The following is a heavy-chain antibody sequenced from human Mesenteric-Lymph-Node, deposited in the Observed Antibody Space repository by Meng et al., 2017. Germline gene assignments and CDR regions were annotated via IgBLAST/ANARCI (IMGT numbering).Heavy chain of an antibody. CDR3: ARCIAVAGNWFDP. CDR2: INAGNGNT. Sequence: QVHLVQSGAEVKKPGASVKVSWKASGYTFTTYAIHWVRQAPGQRLEWMGWINAGNGNTRYSQKFQGRVSITRDTSASTAYMELSSLRSEDTAVYYCARCIAVAGNWFDPWGQGTLVTVSS. D-gene: IGHD6-19*01. CDR1: GYTFTTYA. V-gene: IGHV1-3*01. J-gene: IGHJ5*02.